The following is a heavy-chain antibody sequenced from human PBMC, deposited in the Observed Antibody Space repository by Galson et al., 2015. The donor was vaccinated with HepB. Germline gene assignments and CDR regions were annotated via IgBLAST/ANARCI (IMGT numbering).Heavy chain of an antibody. Sequence: SLRLSCAASGFTFSNFWMSWVRQAPGKGLEWIGNTKPDGTEKYYADSMKGRFTIYRDNARNSVYLQIYNVRADDTAVYYCTSTSMASPGHHWGQGTLVTVSS. V-gene: IGHV3-7*03. CDR3: TSTSMASPGHH. J-gene: IGHJ4*02. CDR1: GFTFSNFW. D-gene: IGHD6-13*01. CDR2: TKPDGTEK.